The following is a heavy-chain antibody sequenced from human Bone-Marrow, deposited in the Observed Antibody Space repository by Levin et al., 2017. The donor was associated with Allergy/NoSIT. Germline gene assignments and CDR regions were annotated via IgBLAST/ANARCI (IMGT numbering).Heavy chain of an antibody. CDR2: IKQDGSEK. V-gene: IGHV3-7*04. CDR3: ARESSGYNYGLDAFDL. D-gene: IGHD5-18*01. J-gene: IGHJ3*01. Sequence: ASVKVSCVGSEFTLSRYWMSWVRQAPGKGLEWVANIKQDGSEKNYVDSVKGRISISRDNAKNSLYLQLNSLRAEDTAVYYCARESSGYNYGLDAFDLWGQGTMVTVSS. CDR1: EFTLSRYW.